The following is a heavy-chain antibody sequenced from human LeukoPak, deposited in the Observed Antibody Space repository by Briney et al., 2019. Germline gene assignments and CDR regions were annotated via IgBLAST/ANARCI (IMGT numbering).Heavy chain of an antibody. J-gene: IGHJ5*01. CDR1: GFSFGNYA. CDR3: VKDPRDTYGTNWFVS. CDR2: ISGTGGAT. V-gene: IGHV3-23*01. D-gene: IGHD2-21*01. Sequence: PGGSLRLSCVASGFSFGNYAMSWVRQAPGKGLQWVPQISGTGGATWYAGFARDRFTISRDNSKKTLYLQMSGLRVEDTAMYYCVKDPRDTYGTNWFVSWGQGTLLIVPS.